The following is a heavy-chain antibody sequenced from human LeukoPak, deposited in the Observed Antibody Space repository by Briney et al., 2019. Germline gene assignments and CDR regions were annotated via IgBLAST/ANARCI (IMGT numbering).Heavy chain of an antibody. CDR1: GDSIDSYY. D-gene: IGHD5-12*01. CDR3: ARLPRYGGYDHFDY. V-gene: IGHV4-59*12. Sequence: SETLSLTCTVSGDSIDSYYWSWIRQPPGKGLEWIGYIYYRGTTSYNPFLKSRVTVSVDTSKNQFSLKLNSVTAADTAVYYCARLPRYGGYDHFDYWGQGILVIVSS. CDR2: IYYRGTT. J-gene: IGHJ4*02.